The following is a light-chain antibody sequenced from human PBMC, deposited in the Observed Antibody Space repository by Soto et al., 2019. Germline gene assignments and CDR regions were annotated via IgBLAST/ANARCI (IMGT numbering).Light chain of an antibody. V-gene: IGKV3-20*01. Sequence: EIVLTQSPGTLSLSPGERATLSCRASQSVSSKYLAWYQQKPGQAPRLLIYGASSRATGIPDRFTGSGSGADFTLTISRLEPEDFAVYYCQQYADSLTWTFVQGTKVEIK. CDR2: GAS. J-gene: IGKJ1*01. CDR1: QSVSSKY. CDR3: QQYADSLTWT.